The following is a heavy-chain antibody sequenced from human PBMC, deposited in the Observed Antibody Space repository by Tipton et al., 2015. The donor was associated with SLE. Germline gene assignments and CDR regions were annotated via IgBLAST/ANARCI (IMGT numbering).Heavy chain of an antibody. J-gene: IGHJ5*02. CDR2: ISYDGSNK. CDR3: AKGGGARYWFDP. V-gene: IGHV3-30*18. CDR1: GFTFRSYG. Sequence: SLRLSCVASGFTFRSYGMHWVRQAPGKGLEWVAVISYDGSNKYYADSVKGRFTISRDNSKNTLYLQMNSLRAEDTAVYYCAKGGGARYWFDPWGQGTLVTVSS. D-gene: IGHD3-10*01.